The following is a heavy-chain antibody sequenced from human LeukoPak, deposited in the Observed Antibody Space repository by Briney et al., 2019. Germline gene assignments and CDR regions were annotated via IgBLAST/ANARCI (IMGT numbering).Heavy chain of an antibody. J-gene: IGHJ6*02. CDR2: INHSGST. D-gene: IGHD6-19*01. CDR3: ARGNIAVAGRRDYYYGMDV. CDR1: GGSYSGYY. Sequence: SETLSLTCAVYGGSYSGYYWSWIRQPAGNGLEWIGEINHSGSTNYNPSLKSRVTISVDTSKNQFSLKLSSVTAADTAVYYCARGNIAVAGRRDYYYGMDVWGQGTTVTVSS. V-gene: IGHV4-34*01.